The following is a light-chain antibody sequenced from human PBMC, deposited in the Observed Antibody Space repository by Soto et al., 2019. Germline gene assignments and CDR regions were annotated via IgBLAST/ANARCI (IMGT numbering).Light chain of an antibody. J-gene: IGLJ2*01. Sequence: QSALTQPPSASGSPGRSVTISCTGSSSDIGGYDYVSWYQQHPGKAPKLVIYEVTERPPGVPDRFSGSKSGNTASLTVSGLQPDDEADYFCSSYAGSNVVFGGGTKVTVL. V-gene: IGLV2-8*01. CDR1: SSDIGGYDY. CDR2: EVT. CDR3: SSYAGSNVV.